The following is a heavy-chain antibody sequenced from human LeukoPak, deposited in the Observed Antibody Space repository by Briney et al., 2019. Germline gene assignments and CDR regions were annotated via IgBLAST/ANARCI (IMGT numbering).Heavy chain of an antibody. D-gene: IGHD3-10*01. V-gene: IGHV4-34*01. J-gene: IGHJ4*02. Sequence: SETLSLTCAVYGGSFSGYYWSWIRQPPGKGLEWIGEINHSGSTNYNPSLKSRVTISVDTSENQFSLKLSSVTAADTAVYYCARVYGSGSYYRDYWGQGTLVTVSS. CDR1: GGSFSGYY. CDR2: INHSGST. CDR3: ARVYGSGSYYRDY.